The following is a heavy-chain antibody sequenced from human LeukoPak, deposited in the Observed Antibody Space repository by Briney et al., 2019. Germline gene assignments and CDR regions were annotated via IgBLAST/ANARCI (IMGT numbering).Heavy chain of an antibody. Sequence: SETLSLTCAVYGGSFSGYYWSWIRQPPGKGLEWIGEINHSGSTNYNPSLKSRVTISVDTSKNQFSLKLSSVTAADTAVYYCARGRCSGGSCYLGYFQHWGQGTLVTVPS. CDR3: ARGRCSGGSCYLGYFQH. V-gene: IGHV4-34*01. CDR1: GGSFSGYY. CDR2: INHSGST. J-gene: IGHJ1*01. D-gene: IGHD2-15*01.